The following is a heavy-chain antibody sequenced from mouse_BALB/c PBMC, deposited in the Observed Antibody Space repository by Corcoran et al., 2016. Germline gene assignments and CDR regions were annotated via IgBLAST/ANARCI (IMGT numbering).Heavy chain of an antibody. J-gene: IGHJ2*01. CDR3: ASRGDGSFDY. CDR2: INTHSGVP. D-gene: IGHD2-3*01. CDR1: GYTFTTAG. Sequence: QIQLVQSGPELKKPGETVRISCKASGYTFTTAGMQWVQKMPGKGLKWIGWINTHSGVPKYAEDFKGRFAFSLETSASTAYLQISNLKNEDTATYFFASRGDGSFDYWGQGTTLTVSS. V-gene: IGHV9-4*02.